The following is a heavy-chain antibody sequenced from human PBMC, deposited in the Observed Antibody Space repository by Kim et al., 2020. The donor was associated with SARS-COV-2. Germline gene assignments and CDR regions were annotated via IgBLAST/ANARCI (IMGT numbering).Heavy chain of an antibody. CDR2: IYYSGST. D-gene: IGHD2-21*02. Sequence: SETLSLTCTVSGGSISSSSYYWGWIRQPPGKGLEWIGSIYYSGSTYYNPSLKSRVTISVDTSKNQFSLKLSSVTAADTAVYYCARHVDVVVTATTFDYWGQGTLVTVSS. CDR3: ARHVDVVVTATTFDY. V-gene: IGHV4-39*01. J-gene: IGHJ4*02. CDR1: GGSISSSSYY.